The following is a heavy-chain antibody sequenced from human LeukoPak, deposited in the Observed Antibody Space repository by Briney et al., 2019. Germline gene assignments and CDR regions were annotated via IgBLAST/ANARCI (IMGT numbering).Heavy chain of an antibody. CDR2: IYHSGTT. CDR3: ASLGYCSSTSCYSVHHRVDP. CDR1: GYSISSGYY. J-gene: IGHJ5*02. Sequence: SETLSLTCTVSGYSISSGYYWGWIRQPPGKGLEWIGSIYHSGTTYYNPSLKSRLTISVDTSKNQFSLKLSSVTAADTAVYYCASLGYCSSTSCYSVHHRVDPWGQGTLVTVSS. V-gene: IGHV4-38-2*02. D-gene: IGHD2-2*01.